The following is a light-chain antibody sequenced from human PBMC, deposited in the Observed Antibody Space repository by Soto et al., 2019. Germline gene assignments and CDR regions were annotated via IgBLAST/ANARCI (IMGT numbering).Light chain of an antibody. CDR3: QEYNSDSGLT. V-gene: IGKV1-5*03. Sequence: DIQMTQSPSTLSASVGDRVTITCRASQSISSWLAWYQQKPGKAPKLLIYTASNLKSGVPSRFSGSGSGTELNINISRLQPADFASYYCQEYNSDSGLTFGGGTKVEIK. CDR1: QSISSW. J-gene: IGKJ4*01. CDR2: TAS.